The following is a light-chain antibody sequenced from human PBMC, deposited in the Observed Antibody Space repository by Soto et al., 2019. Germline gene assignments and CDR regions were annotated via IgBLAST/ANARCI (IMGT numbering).Light chain of an antibody. CDR3: QQYNSYLSIT. CDR1: QSISSW. Sequence: DIQMTQSPSTPSASVGDKVTLPCRASQSISSWLAWYQQKPGKAPKLLIYDASSLESGVPSRFSGSGSGTEFTLTISSLQPDDFATYYCQQYNSYLSITFGQGTRLEIK. V-gene: IGKV1-5*01. CDR2: DAS. J-gene: IGKJ5*01.